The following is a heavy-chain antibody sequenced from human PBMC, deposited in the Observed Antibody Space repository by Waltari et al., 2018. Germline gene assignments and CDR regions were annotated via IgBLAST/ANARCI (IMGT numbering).Heavy chain of an antibody. Sequence: QLQLQESGPGLVKPPETLSLTCSVSGGSISSSSFFWGWIRQPPGKGLEWIGSLYYTGNTYYNPSLKSRVTISADTSKNQFSLKLSSVTAADTAVYYCARHMPYYDSIYYFDYWGQGTLVTVSS. CDR3: ARHMPYYDSIYYFDY. D-gene: IGHD3-3*01. J-gene: IGHJ4*02. V-gene: IGHV4-39*01. CDR1: GGSISSSSFF. CDR2: LYYTGNT.